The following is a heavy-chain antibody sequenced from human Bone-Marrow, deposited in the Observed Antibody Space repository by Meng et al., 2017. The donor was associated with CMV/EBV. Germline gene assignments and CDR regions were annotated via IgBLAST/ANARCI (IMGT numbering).Heavy chain of an antibody. J-gene: IGHJ3*02. V-gene: IGHV1-69*10. D-gene: IGHD2-21*01. CDR3: ARDRIHDAFDI. CDR1: GGTFSSYA. CDR2: IIPILGIA. Sequence: SVKVSCKASGGTFSSYAISWVRQAPGQGLEWMGGIIPILGIANYAQKFQGRVTITADKSTSTAYMELSSLRSEDTAVYYCARDRIHDAFDIWGQGTMVTASS.